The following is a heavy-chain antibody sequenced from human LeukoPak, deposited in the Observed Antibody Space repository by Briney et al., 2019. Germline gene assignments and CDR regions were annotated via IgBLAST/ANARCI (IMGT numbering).Heavy chain of an antibody. V-gene: IGHV3-21*01. CDR2: ISSSSSYI. CDR1: GFTFSSYS. J-gene: IGHJ4*02. Sequence: GGSLRLSCAASGFTFSSYSMNWVRQAPGKGLEWVSSISSSSSYIYYADSVKGRFTISRDNAKNSLYLQMNSLRAEDTAVYYCARDLGFGELPFDYWGQGTLVTVSS. D-gene: IGHD3-10*01. CDR3: ARDLGFGELPFDY.